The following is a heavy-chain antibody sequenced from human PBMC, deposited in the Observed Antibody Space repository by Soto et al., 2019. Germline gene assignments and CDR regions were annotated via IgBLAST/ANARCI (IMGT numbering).Heavy chain of an antibody. CDR3: ARDTAYSSSSLVFFDY. Sequence: KPSETLSLTCTVSGGSISSYYWSWIRQPPGKGLEWIGYIYYSGSTNYNPSLKSRVTISVDTSKNQFSLKLSSVTAADTAVYYCARDTAYSSSSLVFFDYWGQGTLVTVSS. D-gene: IGHD6-6*01. CDR2: IYYSGST. V-gene: IGHV4-59*01. J-gene: IGHJ4*02. CDR1: GGSISSYY.